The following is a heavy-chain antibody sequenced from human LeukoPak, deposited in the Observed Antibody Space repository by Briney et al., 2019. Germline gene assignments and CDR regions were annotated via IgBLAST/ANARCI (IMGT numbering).Heavy chain of an antibody. Sequence: PGGSLRLSCAASGFTFSSSGMHWVRQAPGKGLEWVAVIWYDGNNKYYTDSVEGRFTISRDNSKNTLYLQINSLRAEDTAVYYCAKGYSYGSGYAFDIWGQGTMVTVSS. CDR3: AKGYSYGSGYAFDI. CDR1: GFTFSSSG. V-gene: IGHV3-33*06. CDR2: IWYDGNNK. J-gene: IGHJ3*02. D-gene: IGHD5-18*01.